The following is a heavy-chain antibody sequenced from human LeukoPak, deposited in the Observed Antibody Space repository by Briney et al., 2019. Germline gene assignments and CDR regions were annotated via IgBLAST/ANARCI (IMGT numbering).Heavy chain of an antibody. V-gene: IGHV1-2*06. Sequence: ASVKVSCKASGYTFTGYYMHWVRQAPGQGLEWMGRINPNSGGTNYAQKFQGRVTMTRDTSISTAYMELSRLRSDDTAVYYCVRAPIVVVTFFDYWGQGTLVTVSS. J-gene: IGHJ4*02. CDR3: VRAPIVVVTFFDY. D-gene: IGHD2-21*02. CDR1: GYTFTGYY. CDR2: INPNSGGT.